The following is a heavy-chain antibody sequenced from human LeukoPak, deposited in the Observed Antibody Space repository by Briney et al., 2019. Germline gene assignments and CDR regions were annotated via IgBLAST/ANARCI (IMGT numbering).Heavy chain of an antibody. J-gene: IGHJ4*02. Sequence: ASAKVSCKVSGYTLTELSMHWVRQAPGKGLEWMGGFDPEDGETIYAQKFQGRVTMTEDTSTDTAYMELSSLRSEDTAVYYCATRVRAYCGGDCYYFDYWGQGTLVTVSS. V-gene: IGHV1-24*01. CDR1: GYTLTELS. D-gene: IGHD2-21*02. CDR2: FDPEDGET. CDR3: ATRVRAYCGGDCYYFDY.